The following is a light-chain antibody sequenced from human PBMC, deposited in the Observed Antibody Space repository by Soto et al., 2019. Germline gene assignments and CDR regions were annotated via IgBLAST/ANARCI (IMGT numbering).Light chain of an antibody. J-gene: IGLJ1*01. CDR1: SSDVGGYNF. CDR3: SSYTSSSTPYV. V-gene: IGLV2-14*01. CDR2: EVS. Sequence: QSALTQPASVSGSPGQSITISCTGTSSDVGGYNFVSWYQQHPGKAPKLMIYEVSNRPSGVSNRFSGSKSGNTASLTISVLQAEDEDDYYCSSYTSSSTPYVFGTGTKVTVL.